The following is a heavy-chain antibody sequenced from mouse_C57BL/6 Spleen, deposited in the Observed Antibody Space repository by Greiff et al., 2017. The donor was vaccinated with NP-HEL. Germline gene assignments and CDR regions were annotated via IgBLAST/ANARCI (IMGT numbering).Heavy chain of an antibody. D-gene: IGHD1-1*02. CDR3: ERGAWSYFDY. Sequence: QVQLQQSGAELAKPGASVKLSCKASGYTFTSYWMHWVKQRPGQGLEWIGYINPSSGYTKYNQKFKDKATLTADKFSSTAYMQLSSLTYEDSAVYYCERGAWSYFDYWGQGTTLTVSS. J-gene: IGHJ2*01. CDR2: INPSSGYT. CDR1: GYTFTSYW. V-gene: IGHV1-7*01.